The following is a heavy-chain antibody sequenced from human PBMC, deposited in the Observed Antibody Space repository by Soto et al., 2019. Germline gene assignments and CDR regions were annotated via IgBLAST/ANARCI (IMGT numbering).Heavy chain of an antibody. J-gene: IGHJ6*02. CDR1: GFTFSNYA. Sequence: PGGSLRLSCAASGFTFSNYAMHWVRQAPGKGPEWLAVISYDGSNKYYADSVKGRFTISRDNSKNTLYLQMNSLRGEDTAVYYCARDAPVATSKYYYYGMDVWGQGTTVTVSS. CDR2: ISYDGSNK. CDR3: ARDAPVATSKYYYYGMDV. V-gene: IGHV3-30-3*01. D-gene: IGHD5-12*01.